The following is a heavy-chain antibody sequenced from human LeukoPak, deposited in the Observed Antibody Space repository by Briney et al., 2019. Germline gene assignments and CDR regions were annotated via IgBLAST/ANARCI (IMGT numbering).Heavy chain of an antibody. J-gene: IGHJ3*02. D-gene: IGHD3-22*01. Sequence: PSETLSLTCTVSGGSISPYYWSWIRQPAGKVLEWIGRIYPTGSPNYNPSLKSRVTMSLDKSKNQFSLKLSSVTAADTAVYYCASGTNAYYYDSSGYYPDAFDIWGQGTMVTVSS. CDR2: IYPTGSP. CDR3: ASGTNAYYYDSSGYYPDAFDI. V-gene: IGHV4-4*07. CDR1: GGSISPYY.